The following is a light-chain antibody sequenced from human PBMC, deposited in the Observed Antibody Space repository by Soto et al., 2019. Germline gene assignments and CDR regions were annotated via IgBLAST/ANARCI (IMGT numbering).Light chain of an antibody. V-gene: IGLV1-36*01. CDR1: TSNVGNNA. CDR3: AAWDDRLNVVL. J-gene: IGLJ2*01. Sequence: QSVLTQPPSVSEAPRQRVSISCSGNTSNVGNNAVNWYQQLPGKTPKLLIYFDDLVPSGVSDRFSGSKSGTSASLAISGLQSDDEADYYCAAWDDRLNVVLFGGGTKLTVL. CDR2: FDD.